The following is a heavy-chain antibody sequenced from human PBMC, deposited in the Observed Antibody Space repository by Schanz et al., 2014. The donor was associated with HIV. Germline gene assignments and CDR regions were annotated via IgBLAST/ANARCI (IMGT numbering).Heavy chain of an antibody. CDR2: INQDASTI. CDR3: ARDREYYYGSGSRDYYYYGMDV. V-gene: IGHV3-7*03. Sequence: VQLVESGGGLVQPGGSLRLSCVASGFTSGSYWMSWVRQTPGKGLEWVANINQDASTIRYVDSVKGRFTISRDNAKNSLYLQMNSLRAEDTAVYYCARDREYYYGSGSRDYYYYGMDVWGQGTTVTVSS. J-gene: IGHJ6*02. D-gene: IGHD3-10*01. CDR1: GFTSGSYW.